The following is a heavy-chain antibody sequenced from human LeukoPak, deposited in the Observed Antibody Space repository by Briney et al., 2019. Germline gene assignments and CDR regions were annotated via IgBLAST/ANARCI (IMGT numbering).Heavy chain of an antibody. D-gene: IGHD6-13*01. J-gene: IGHJ6*02. CDR2: INPNSGGT. V-gene: IGHV1-2*02. Sequence: GASVKVSCKASGYTFAGYYMHWVRQAPGKGLEWMGWINPNSGGTNYAQKFQGRVTMTRDTSISTAYMELSRLRSDDTAVYYCARKLSAAGTGYYGMDVWGQGTTVTVSS. CDR3: ARKLSAAGTGYYGMDV. CDR1: GYTFAGYY.